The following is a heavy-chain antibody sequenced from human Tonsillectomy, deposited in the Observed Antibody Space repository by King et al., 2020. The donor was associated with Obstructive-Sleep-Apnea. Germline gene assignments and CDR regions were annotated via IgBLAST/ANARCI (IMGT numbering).Heavy chain of an antibody. D-gene: IGHD6-19*01. Sequence: QLVQSGGGLIKPGGSLRLSCAASGFTFSKAWMSWVRQAPGKGLECVGRIKNKIDGGTADYAAPVRGRFTILRDDSKNMLYLQMNSLKIEDAGVYYCLPTTDSTNGWPGVDYWGQGTLVTVSS. J-gene: IGHJ4*02. V-gene: IGHV3-15*01. CDR3: LPTTDSTNGWPGVDY. CDR1: GFTFSKAW. CDR2: IKNKIDGGTA.